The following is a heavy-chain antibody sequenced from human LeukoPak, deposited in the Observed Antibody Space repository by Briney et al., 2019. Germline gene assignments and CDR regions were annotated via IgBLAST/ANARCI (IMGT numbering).Heavy chain of an antibody. CDR1: GFTFSDYY. D-gene: IGHD2-2*01. V-gene: IGHV3-11*06. J-gene: IGHJ5*02. CDR3: ARGGGDIVVVPAATRGIRNWFDP. Sequence: PGGSLRLSCAASGFTFSDYYMSWIRQAPGKGLEWVSYISSSSSYINYADSVKGRFTISRDNAKNSLYLQMNSLRAEDTAVYYCARGGGDIVVVPAATRGIRNWFDPWGQGTLVTVSS. CDR2: ISSSSSYI.